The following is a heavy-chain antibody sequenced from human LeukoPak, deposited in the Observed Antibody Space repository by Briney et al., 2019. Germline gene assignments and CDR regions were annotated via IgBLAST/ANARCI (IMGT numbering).Heavy chain of an antibody. CDR2: IYYSGST. CDR1: DGSISSYY. V-gene: IGHV4-59*01. J-gene: IGHJ4*02. D-gene: IGHD3-3*01. Sequence: PSETLSLTCTVSDGSISSYYWSWIRQPPGKGLEWIGHIYYSGSTNYNPSLKSRVTISVDTSKNQFSLKLSSVTAADTAVYYCARLRFLEWRLDYWGQGTLVTVSS. CDR3: ARLRFLEWRLDY.